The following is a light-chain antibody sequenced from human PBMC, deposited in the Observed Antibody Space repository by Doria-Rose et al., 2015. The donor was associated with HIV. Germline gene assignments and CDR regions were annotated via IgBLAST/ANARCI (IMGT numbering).Light chain of an antibody. CDR2: DGS. Sequence: EIVMMQSPGTLSLSPGERATLSCRASQSFSSTYLAWYQQKPGQAPSLLIYDGSTRATGIPDRFSASGSGTDFTLTINRLEPEDFALHNCHQYGTSWTFGQGTKVEI. CDR3: HQYGTSWT. CDR1: QSFSSTY. J-gene: IGKJ1*01. V-gene: IGKV3-20*01.